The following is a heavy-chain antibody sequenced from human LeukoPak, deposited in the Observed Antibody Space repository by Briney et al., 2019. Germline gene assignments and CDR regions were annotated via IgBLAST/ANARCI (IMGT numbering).Heavy chain of an antibody. CDR1: GGSISSYY. D-gene: IGHD4-17*01. CDR2: IYTSGST. J-gene: IGHJ6*02. V-gene: IGHV4-4*07. Sequence: SETLSLTCTASGGSISSYYWSWIRQPAGKGLEWIGRIYTSGSTNYNPSLKSRVTMSVDTSKNQFSLKLSSVTAADTAVYYCARVLGYGDYYYCGMDVWGQGTTVTVSS. CDR3: ARVLGYGDYYYCGMDV.